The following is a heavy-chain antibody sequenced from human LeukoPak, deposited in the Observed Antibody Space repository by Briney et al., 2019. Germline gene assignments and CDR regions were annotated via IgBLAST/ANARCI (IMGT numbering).Heavy chain of an antibody. V-gene: IGHV3-23*01. D-gene: IGHD3-22*01. Sequence: GGSLRLSCAASGFIFISYGMNWVRQAPGKGLEWVSGISPSGGATFYADSVKGRVTISRDNSKNTVYLQMDSLRFEDAAVYYCARPASGTASGYYYRYYYYYMDVWGKGTTVTISS. J-gene: IGHJ6*03. CDR3: ARPASGTASGYYYRYYYYYMDV. CDR1: GFIFISYG. CDR2: ISPSGGAT.